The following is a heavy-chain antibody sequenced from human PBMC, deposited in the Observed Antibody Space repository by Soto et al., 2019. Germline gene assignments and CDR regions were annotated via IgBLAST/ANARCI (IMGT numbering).Heavy chain of an antibody. Sequence: GGSLRLSCAASGFTFSSYSMNWVRQAPGKGLEWVSSISSSSSYIYYADSVKGRFTISRDNAKNSLYLQMNSLRAEDTAVYYCARDLGDFWSGYILPWGQGTLVTVSS. J-gene: IGHJ5*02. V-gene: IGHV3-21*01. D-gene: IGHD3-3*01. CDR2: ISSSSSYI. CDR1: GFTFSSYS. CDR3: ARDLGDFWSGYILP.